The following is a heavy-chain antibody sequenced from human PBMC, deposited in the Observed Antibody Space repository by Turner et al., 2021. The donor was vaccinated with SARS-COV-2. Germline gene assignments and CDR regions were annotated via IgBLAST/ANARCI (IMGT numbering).Heavy chain of an antibody. CDR2: ISSISSYI. J-gene: IGHJ3*02. CDR3: ARARWHYYDSSGYYPDAFDI. D-gene: IGHD3-22*01. Sequence: EVQLVESGGGLVKPGGSLSLSCAASGFTFSRYGMNWVRKAPGKGLEWVSSISSISSYIYYADSVKGRFTISRDNAKNSLFLQMNSLRAEDTTVYYCARARWHYYDSSGYYPDAFDIWGQGTMVTVSS. V-gene: IGHV3-21*01. CDR1: GFTFSRYG.